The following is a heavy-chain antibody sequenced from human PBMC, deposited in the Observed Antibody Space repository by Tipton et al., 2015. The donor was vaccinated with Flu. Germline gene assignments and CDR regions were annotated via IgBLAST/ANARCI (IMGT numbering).Heavy chain of an antibody. Sequence: SLRLSCAASGFTFSNAWMSWVRQAPGKGLEWVGRIKSKTDGGTTDYAAPVKGRFTISRDDSKNTLYLQMNSLKTEDTAVYYCTRSPPTFWYFDLWGRGTLVTVSS. CDR3: TRSPPTFWYFDL. CDR1: GFTFSNAW. CDR2: IKSKTDGGTT. J-gene: IGHJ2*01. D-gene: IGHD3-16*01. V-gene: IGHV3-15*01.